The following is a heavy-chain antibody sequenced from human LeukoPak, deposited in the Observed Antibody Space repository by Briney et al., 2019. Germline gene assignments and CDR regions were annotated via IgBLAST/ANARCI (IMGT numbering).Heavy chain of an antibody. D-gene: IGHD5-18*01. Sequence: GGSLRLSCAASGFTFSSYAMGWVRQAPGKGLEWVAAISYDRSNKYYADSVKGRFTISRDNSENTLYLQMNSLKIEDTAVYYCARDGGAWIQLWLSFDYWGQGTLVTVSS. CDR1: GFTFSSYA. CDR2: ISYDRSNK. J-gene: IGHJ4*02. V-gene: IGHV3-30-3*01. CDR3: ARDGGAWIQLWLSFDY.